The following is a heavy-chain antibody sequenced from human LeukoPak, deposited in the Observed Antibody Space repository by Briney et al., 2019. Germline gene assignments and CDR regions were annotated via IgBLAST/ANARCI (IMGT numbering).Heavy chain of an antibody. CDR1: GGSISNYY. CDR2: IYYSGTT. V-gene: IGHV4-59*01. Sequence: SETLSLTCIVSGGSISNYYWSWIRQSPGTGLEGIGFIYYSGTTNYNPSLKSRVTISVDTSKNHFSLKLSSVTAADTAVYYCLLERPEGAFDIWGQGTMVTVSS. D-gene: IGHD1-1*01. J-gene: IGHJ3*02. CDR3: LLERPEGAFDI.